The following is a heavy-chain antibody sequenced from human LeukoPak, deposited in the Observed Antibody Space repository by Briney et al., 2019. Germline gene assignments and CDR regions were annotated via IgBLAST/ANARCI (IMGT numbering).Heavy chain of an antibody. V-gene: IGHV4-38-2*02. CDR3: ARGGTNGVWYWFDP. CDR2: IYHSGST. Sequence: SETLSLTCTVSGGSISGYYWGWIRQPPGKGLEWIGSIYHSGSTYYNPSLKSRVTISVDTSKNQFSLKLSSVTAADTAVYYCARGGTNGVWYWFDPWGQGTLVTVSS. J-gene: IGHJ5*02. CDR1: GGSISGYY. D-gene: IGHD2-8*01.